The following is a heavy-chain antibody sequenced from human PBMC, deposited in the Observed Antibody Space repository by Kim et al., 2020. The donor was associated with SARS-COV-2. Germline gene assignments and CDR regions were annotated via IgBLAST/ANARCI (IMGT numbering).Heavy chain of an antibody. J-gene: IGHJ4*02. D-gene: IGHD3-9*01. CDR3: AKAWAISSDY. V-gene: IGHV3-23*01. CDR2: ST. Sequence: STYYADSVKCHFPSSRDNSKTTLYLQMNSLRAEDTAVYYCAKAWAISSDYWGQGTLVTVSS.